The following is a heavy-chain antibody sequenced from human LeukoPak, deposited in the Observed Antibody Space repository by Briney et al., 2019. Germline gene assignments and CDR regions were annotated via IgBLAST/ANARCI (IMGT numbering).Heavy chain of an antibody. D-gene: IGHD4-17*01. CDR2: IYYSGTT. J-gene: IGHJ6*02. V-gene: IGHV4-59*01. CDR1: GGSISNYY. CDR3: AREDPQTTVPEGMDV. Sequence: PSETLSLTCTVSGGSISNYYWSWIRKSPGKGLEWIGYIYYSGTTNSNPSLKSRVTISVDTSKNQLSLQLRSVTAADTAVYYCAREDPQTTVPEGMDVWGQGTTVIVSS.